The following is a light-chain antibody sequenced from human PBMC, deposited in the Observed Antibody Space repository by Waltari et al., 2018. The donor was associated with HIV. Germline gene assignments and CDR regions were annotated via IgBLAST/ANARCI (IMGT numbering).Light chain of an antibody. V-gene: IGLV2-14*01. CDR2: EVS. J-gene: IGLJ3*02. CDR1: SSDVGGYNY. Sequence: QSALTQPPSASGSPGQSVTLSCTGTSSDVGGYNYVSWYQQHPGKAPKLMIYEVSNRPSGVSNRFSGSKSGNTAALTISGLQAEDEADYYCSSYTSSSTPWVFGGGTKLTVL. CDR3: SSYTSSSTPWV.